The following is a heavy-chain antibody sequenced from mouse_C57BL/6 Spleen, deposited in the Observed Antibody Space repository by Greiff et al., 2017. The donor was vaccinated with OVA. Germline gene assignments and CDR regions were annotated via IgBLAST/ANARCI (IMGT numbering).Heavy chain of an antibody. CDR1: GFTFSSYG. J-gene: IGHJ2*01. CDR3: ARRGNYAYFDH. V-gene: IGHV5-6*01. Sequence: EVQLVESGGDLVKPGGSLKLSCAASGFTFSSYGMSWVRQTPDKRLEWVATISSGGSYTYYPDSVKGRFTISRDNAKNTLYLQMSSLKSEDTAMYYCARRGNYAYFDHWGQGTTLTVSS. CDR2: ISSGGSYT. D-gene: IGHD2-1*01.